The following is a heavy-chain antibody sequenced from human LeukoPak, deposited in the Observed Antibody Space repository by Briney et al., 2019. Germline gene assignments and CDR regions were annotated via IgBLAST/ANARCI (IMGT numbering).Heavy chain of an antibody. CDR2: IKPGGSEK. CDR1: GFTFSNYW. Sequence: PGGSLRLSCAASGFTFSNYWMSWVRQAPGKGLEWVANIKPGGSEKYYVDSVKGRFTISRDNAKNSLYLQMNSLRAEDTALYYCARGGGTYGSDPWGQGTLVTVSS. V-gene: IGHV3-7*01. D-gene: IGHD1-26*01. J-gene: IGHJ5*02. CDR3: ARGGGTYGSDP.